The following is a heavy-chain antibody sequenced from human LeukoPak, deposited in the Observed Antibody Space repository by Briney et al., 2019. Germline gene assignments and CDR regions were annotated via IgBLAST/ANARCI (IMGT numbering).Heavy chain of an antibody. CDR3: AATGRTRFDPPS. J-gene: IGHJ5*02. V-gene: IGHV4-39*01. CDR2: LFYTGST. Sequence: SETLSLTRTVSGDSIGSSTYYWAWIRQPPAKGLEWIANLFYTGSTYYNPSLKSRVTVSVDASTTQHSLRLTSGTAADTAVYFCAATGRTRFDPPSWGQGTLVTVSS. CDR1: GDSIGSSTYY. D-gene: IGHD1-1*01.